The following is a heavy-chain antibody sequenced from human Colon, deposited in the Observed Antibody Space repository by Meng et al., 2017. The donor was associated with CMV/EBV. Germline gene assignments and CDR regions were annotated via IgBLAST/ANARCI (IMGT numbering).Heavy chain of an antibody. V-gene: IGHV1-18*01. J-gene: IGHJ4*02. D-gene: IGHD1-26*01. CDR3: ARADHSGSYLPGLFDY. Sequence: ASVKVSCKGSNYTFTNYGIAWVRQAPGEGLEWMGWISAYNGETKYEEKLQDRVTMTTDTSTSTAYMELRSLRSDDTAVYYCARADHSGSYLPGLFDYWGQGILVTVSS. CDR1: NYTFTNYG. CDR2: ISAYNGET.